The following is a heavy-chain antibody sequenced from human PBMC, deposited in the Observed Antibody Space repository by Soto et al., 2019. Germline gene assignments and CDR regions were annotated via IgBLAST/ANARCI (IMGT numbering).Heavy chain of an antibody. J-gene: IGHJ4*02. V-gene: IGHV4-39*01. CDR3: GRLEGLATISYYFDY. CDR2: VYYSGST. D-gene: IGHD3-9*01. Sequence: SETLSLTCTVSGGSVSNSSYYWGWVRQPPGKGLEWIGSVYYSGSTYYNPSLESRVTISVDKSKNQFSLKLMSLSAADTVVYYCGRLEGLATISYYFDYWGQGALVTVSS. CDR1: GGSVSNSSYY.